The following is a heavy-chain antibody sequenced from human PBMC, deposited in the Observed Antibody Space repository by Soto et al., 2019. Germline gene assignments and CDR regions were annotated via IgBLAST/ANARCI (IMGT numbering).Heavy chain of an antibody. V-gene: IGHV1-8*01. J-gene: IGHJ4*02. CDR3: ARENGDFDY. CDR2: LTPNNGDT. D-gene: IGHD4-17*01. CDR1: GCTFTNYD. Sequence: QVQLVQSGAEVKKPGASVKVSCKAAGCTFTNYDINWVRQASGQGLEWMGWLTPNNGDTGIAQKFRGRLTMTRNTSISTAYMELSSLRSEDSAVYYCARENGDFDYWGQGSQVTVSS.